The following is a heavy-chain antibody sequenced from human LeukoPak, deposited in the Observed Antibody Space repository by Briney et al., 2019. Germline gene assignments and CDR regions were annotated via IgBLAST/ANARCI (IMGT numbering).Heavy chain of an antibody. CDR3: ARDHYDILTGYLYACFDY. CDR2: ISSSSSTI. CDR1: GFPFSSYS. V-gene: IGHV3-48*02. Sequence: PGGSLRLSCAASGFPFSSYSMTWVRQAPGKGLEWVSYISSSSSTIYYADSVKGRFTISRDNAKNSLYLQMNSLRDEDTAVYYCARDHYDILTGYLYACFDYWGQGTLVTVSS. J-gene: IGHJ4*02. D-gene: IGHD3-9*01.